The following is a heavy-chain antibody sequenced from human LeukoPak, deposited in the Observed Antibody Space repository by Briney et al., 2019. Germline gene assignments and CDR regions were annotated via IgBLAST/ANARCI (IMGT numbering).Heavy chain of an antibody. CDR3: AREGSGYGRRYYYYMDV. Sequence: ASVKVSCKASGYTFTSYDINWVRQATGQGLEWMGWMNPNSGNTGYAQKFQGRVTMTRNTSISTAYMELSSLRSEDTAVYYCAREGSGYGRRYYYYMDVWGKGTTVTISS. V-gene: IGHV1-8*01. J-gene: IGHJ6*03. D-gene: IGHD5-12*01. CDR2: MNPNSGNT. CDR1: GYTFTSYD.